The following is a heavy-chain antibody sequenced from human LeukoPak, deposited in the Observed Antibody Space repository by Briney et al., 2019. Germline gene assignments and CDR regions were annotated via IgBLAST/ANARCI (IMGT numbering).Heavy chain of an antibody. CDR1: GGSISSSSYY. Sequence: KPSETLSLTCTVSGGSISSSSYYWGWIRQPPGKGLEWIGSIYYSGSTYYNPSLKSRVTISVDTSKNQFSLKLSSATAADTAVYYCARQRLGGAFDIWGQGTMVTVSS. CDR3: ARQRLGGAFDI. D-gene: IGHD3-16*01. V-gene: IGHV4-39*01. CDR2: IYYSGST. J-gene: IGHJ3*02.